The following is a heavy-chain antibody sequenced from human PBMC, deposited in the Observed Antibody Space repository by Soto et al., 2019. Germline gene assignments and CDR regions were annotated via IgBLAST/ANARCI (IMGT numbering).Heavy chain of an antibody. V-gene: IGHV1-69*13. CDR1: GGTFSSYA. CDR2: IIPIFGTA. J-gene: IGHJ4*02. CDR3: ARVPQPYYYDSMGY. Sequence: SVKVSCKASGGTFSSYAISWVRQAPGQGLEWMGGIIPIFGTANYAQKFQGRVTITADESTSTAYMELSSLRSEDTAVYYCARVPQPYYYDSMGYWGQGTLVTVS. D-gene: IGHD3-22*01.